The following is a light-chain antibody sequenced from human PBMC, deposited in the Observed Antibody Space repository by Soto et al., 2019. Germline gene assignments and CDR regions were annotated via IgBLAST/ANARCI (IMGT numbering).Light chain of an antibody. CDR1: SSDVGGYNY. J-gene: IGLJ2*01. Sequence: QSVLTQPASVSGSPGQSITISCTGTSSDVGGYNYVSWYQQHPVKAPKLMIYDVSNRPSGVSNRFYGSKSGNTASLTISGLQAADEADYYCSSYTSSSTLVVFGGGTTLTVL. V-gene: IGLV2-14*01. CDR3: SSYTSSSTLVV. CDR2: DVS.